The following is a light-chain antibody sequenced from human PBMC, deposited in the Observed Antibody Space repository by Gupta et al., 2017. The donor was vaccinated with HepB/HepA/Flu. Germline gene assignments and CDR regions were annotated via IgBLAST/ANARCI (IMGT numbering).Light chain of an antibody. CDR3: QLEGSLPYT. CDR1: QSFSNNY. J-gene: IGKJ2*01. Sequence: EIVLTQSPGTLSLSPGERATLSCRASQSFSNNYLAWYQQKAGQAPRLLIDGASSRATGIPDRFSGVGSGTDFTLTISRLEPEDFAVYYCQLEGSLPYTFGQGTKMEIK. V-gene: IGKV3-20*01. CDR2: GAS.